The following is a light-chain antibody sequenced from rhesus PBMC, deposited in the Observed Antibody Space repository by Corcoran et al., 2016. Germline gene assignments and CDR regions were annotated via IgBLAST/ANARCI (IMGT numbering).Light chain of an antibody. Sequence: QAAPTQSPSVSGSPGQSVTISCTGTNSDIGGYNRVSWYQQHPGKAPQLMIYGVPSRPSGVSDRFSGSKSGNTASLTISGLQAEDEADYYGSSFARSGTYVFGSGTRLTVL. CDR1: NSDIGGYNR. V-gene: IGLV2-13*03. CDR2: GVP. CDR3: SSFARSGTYV. J-gene: IGLJ1*01.